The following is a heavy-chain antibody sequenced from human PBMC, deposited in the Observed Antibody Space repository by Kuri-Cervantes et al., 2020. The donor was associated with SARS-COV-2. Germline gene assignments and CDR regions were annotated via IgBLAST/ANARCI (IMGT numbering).Heavy chain of an antibody. D-gene: IGHD3-3*01. CDR3: ARDESIFGVVIIDY. CDR1: GFTFSRHG. Sequence: GGSLRLSCAASGFTFSRHGMHWVRQAPGKGLEWVAVTWHDGSIEYYADSVKGRFTISRDNSKNTLYLQMNSLRAEDTAVYYCARDESIFGVVIIDYWGQGTLVTVSS. CDR2: TWHDGSIE. V-gene: IGHV3-33*01. J-gene: IGHJ4*02.